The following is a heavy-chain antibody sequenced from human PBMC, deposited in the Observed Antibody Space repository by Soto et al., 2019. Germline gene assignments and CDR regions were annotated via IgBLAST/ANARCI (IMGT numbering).Heavy chain of an antibody. CDR1: GQSFSGHS. D-gene: IGHD1-1*01. CDR2: INESGST. CDR3: ARGSGIVALPGELEDVKYDY. Sequence: QVQLQQWGAGLVKPSETLSLSCAVYGQSFSGHSWAWIRQPPGKGLEWIGEINESGSTYYTTSLKSRVTISPDTSQNQFYLKLSAVSAADTAAYFCARGSGIVALPGELEDVKYDYWGQGTLVNVSS. J-gene: IGHJ4*02. V-gene: IGHV4-34*01.